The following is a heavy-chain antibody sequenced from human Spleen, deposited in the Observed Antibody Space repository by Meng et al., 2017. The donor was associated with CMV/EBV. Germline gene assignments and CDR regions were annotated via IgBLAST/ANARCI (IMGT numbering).Heavy chain of an antibody. CDR1: GFTFTSYG. Sequence: GGSLRLSCAASGFTFTSYGMHWVRQAPGKGLEWVAFVRYDGNNKYYADSVKGRFTISRDNSKNTLSLQMNSLRREDTAVYYCAKDVMGFAPGAFDYWGQGTLVTVSS. CDR2: VRYDGNNK. D-gene: IGHD2-8*01. CDR3: AKDVMGFAPGAFDY. J-gene: IGHJ4*02. V-gene: IGHV3-30*02.